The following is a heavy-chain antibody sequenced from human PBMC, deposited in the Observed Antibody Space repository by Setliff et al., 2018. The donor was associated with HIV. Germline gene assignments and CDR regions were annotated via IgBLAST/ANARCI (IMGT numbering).Heavy chain of an antibody. CDR2: TYYRSKWYY. Sequence: SQTLSLPCVISGDSVSSNTAAWNWIRQSPSRGLEWLGRTYYRSKWYYEYAVSVKGRVTINPDTSKNQFSLHLNSVTPGDTAVYYCARGGDWDDNYYMDVWGKGTTVTVSS. D-gene: IGHD1-1*01. CDR1: GDSVSSNTAA. J-gene: IGHJ6*03. CDR3: ARGGDWDDNYYMDV. V-gene: IGHV6-1*01.